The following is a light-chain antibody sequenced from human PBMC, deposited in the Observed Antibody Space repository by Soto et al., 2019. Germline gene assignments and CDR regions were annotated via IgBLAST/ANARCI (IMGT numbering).Light chain of an antibody. CDR2: AAS. CDR3: QKCNSAPYT. Sequence: DIQMTQSPSSLSASVGDRVTITCRASQGISNYLAWYQQKPGKVPKLLIYAASTLQSAVPSRFSGRGSGTDFTITISSQQPEDVATYYCQKCNSAPYTFGQGTKLEIK. J-gene: IGKJ2*01. V-gene: IGKV1-27*01. CDR1: QGISNY.